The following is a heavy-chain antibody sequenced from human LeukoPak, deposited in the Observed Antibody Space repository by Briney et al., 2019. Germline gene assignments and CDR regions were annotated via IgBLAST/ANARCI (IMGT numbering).Heavy chain of an antibody. CDR1: GFTFRSYE. Sequence: GGSLRLSCEDSGFTFRSYEMNWVRQAPGKGLEWIAYLSSSGSAFSYADSVKGRFTIARDNAKNTLYLQMNSLRAEDTAVYYRAKDQERLRYFDWLLSPNWFDPWGQGTLVTVSS. J-gene: IGHJ5*02. CDR3: AKDQERLRYFDWLLSPNWFDP. CDR2: LSSSGSAF. D-gene: IGHD3-9*01. V-gene: IGHV3-48*03.